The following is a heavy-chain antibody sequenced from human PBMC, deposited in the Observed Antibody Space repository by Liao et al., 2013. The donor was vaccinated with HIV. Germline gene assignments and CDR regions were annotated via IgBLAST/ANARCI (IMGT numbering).Heavy chain of an antibody. J-gene: IGHJ4*02. D-gene: IGHD2-2*01. CDR2: ISSSGNT. Sequence: QVVLEESGPGLVKPSQTLSLSCTVSGGSISGGDNFWTWIRQPAGRGLEWIGRISSSGNTDYNLSLKSRLIISVDTSKTQFSLELSSVTAADTAVYYCARLEYSSKGGFDYWGRGTLVTVSS. CDR3: ARLEYSSKGGFDY. CDR1: GGSISGGDNF. V-gene: IGHV4-61*02.